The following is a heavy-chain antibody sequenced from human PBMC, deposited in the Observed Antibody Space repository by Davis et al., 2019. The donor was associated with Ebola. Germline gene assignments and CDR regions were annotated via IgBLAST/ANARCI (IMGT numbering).Heavy chain of an antibody. CDR2: IDPSDSYT. Sequence: PGGSLRLSCKGSGYSFTTYWISWVRQMPGKGLEWMGRIDPSDSYTNSSPSFQGHVTISADKSISTAYLQWSSLKASDTAMYYCAGSRYYYYGMDVWGQGTTVTVSS. CDR3: AGSRYYYYGMDV. V-gene: IGHV5-10-1*01. J-gene: IGHJ6*02. CDR1: GYSFTTYW.